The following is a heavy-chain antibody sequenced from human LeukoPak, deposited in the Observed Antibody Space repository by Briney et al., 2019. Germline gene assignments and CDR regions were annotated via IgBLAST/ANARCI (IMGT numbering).Heavy chain of an antibody. D-gene: IGHD6-13*01. V-gene: IGHV4-4*07. Sequence: SETLSLTCTVSRASISDSYWSWSRQPAGKALEWIGRTYTSGDTNYNPSLKSRASVSVDTSKNQFYLSLRYVTAADTAVYCCTIGRASGSLAHWGPGTLVTVSS. CDR1: RASISDSY. CDR2: TYTSGDT. J-gene: IGHJ4*02. CDR3: TIGRASGSLAH.